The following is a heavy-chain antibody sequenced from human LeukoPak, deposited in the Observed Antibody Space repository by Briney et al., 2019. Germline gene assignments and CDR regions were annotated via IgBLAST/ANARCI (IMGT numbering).Heavy chain of an antibody. Sequence: GGSLRLSCAASGFTFSSYSMNWVRQAPGKGLEWVSSISSSSSYIYYADSVKGRFTISSDNAKNSLYLQMNSLRAEDTAVYYCARGPLRDNGMDVWGQGTTVTVSS. CDR1: GFTFSSYS. CDR2: ISSSSSYI. CDR3: ARGPLRDNGMDV. D-gene: IGHD5-24*01. J-gene: IGHJ6*02. V-gene: IGHV3-21*01.